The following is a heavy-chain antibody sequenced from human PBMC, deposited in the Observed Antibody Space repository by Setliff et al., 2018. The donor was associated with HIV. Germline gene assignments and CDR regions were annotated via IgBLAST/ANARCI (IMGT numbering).Heavy chain of an antibody. Sequence: GSLRLSCAASGFSFSNYWMNWVRQVPGKGLGWVANINQDGSEKKYVDSMMGLLTISGDNAKNSLYLQMTSLRAEDTALYFCARDPRTDSSYAWFDSWGQGTLVTVSS. D-gene: IGHD6-6*01. CDR2: INQDGSEK. CDR1: GFSFSNYW. CDR3: ARDPRTDSSYAWFDS. V-gene: IGHV3-7*03. J-gene: IGHJ5*01.